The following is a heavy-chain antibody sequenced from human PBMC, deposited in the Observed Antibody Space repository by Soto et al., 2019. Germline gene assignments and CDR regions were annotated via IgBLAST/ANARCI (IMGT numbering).Heavy chain of an antibody. CDR2: IYPVDSDT. CDR3: ARQDGDGLFYFDY. Sequence: PGDSLKISCKGSGYSFSIYWIGWVRQMPGKGLEWMGVIYPVDSDTRYSPSFQGQVTISVDKSMNTAYLQWSSLQASDTGIYFCARQDGDGLFYFDYWGQGTPVTVSS. J-gene: IGHJ4*02. V-gene: IGHV5-51*01. CDR1: GYSFSIYW. D-gene: IGHD4-17*01.